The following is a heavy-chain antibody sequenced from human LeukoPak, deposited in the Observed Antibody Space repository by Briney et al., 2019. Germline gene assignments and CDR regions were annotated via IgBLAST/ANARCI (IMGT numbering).Heavy chain of an antibody. J-gene: IGHJ4*02. V-gene: IGHV4-34*01. D-gene: IGHD3-10*01. CDR2: INHSGST. CDR3: ATRGY. Sequence: PSETLSLTCAVYGGSFSTYYWCWIRQSPGKGLEWIGEINHSGSTNYNPSLKSRVTISVDTSKTQFSLRLSSVTAADTAVYYCATRGYWGQGTLVTVSS. CDR1: GGSFSTYY.